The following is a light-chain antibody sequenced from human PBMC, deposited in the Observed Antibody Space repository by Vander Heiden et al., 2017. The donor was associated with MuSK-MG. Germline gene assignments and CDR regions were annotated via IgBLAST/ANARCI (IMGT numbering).Light chain of an antibody. CDR1: QNIYTY. CDR3: QQTVMTPPYA. V-gene: IGKV1-39*01. J-gene: IGKJ2*01. Sequence: DIQMTQSPSSLAASVGDRITIACRASQNIYTYLNWYQHRPGQAPKLLISDASTLQRGVPPRFSGSGSGTDFTLTITSLHPEDFATYYCQQTVMTPPYAFGQGTKLEVK. CDR2: DAS.